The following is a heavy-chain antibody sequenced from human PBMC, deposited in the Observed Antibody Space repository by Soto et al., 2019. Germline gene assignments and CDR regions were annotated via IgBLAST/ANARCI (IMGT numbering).Heavy chain of an antibody. J-gene: IGHJ4*02. D-gene: IGHD7-27*01. V-gene: IGHV4-34*01. CDR1: GGSFSGYY. Sequence: QVQLQQWGAGLLKPSETLSLTCAVYGGSFSGYYWNWIRQPPGKGLEWIGEINHSGSTNYNPSLKSRVTISVDTSKHQFSLTLSSVPAADTAVYYCARGWGRIFDYWGQGTLVTVSS. CDR3: ARGWGRIFDY. CDR2: INHSGST.